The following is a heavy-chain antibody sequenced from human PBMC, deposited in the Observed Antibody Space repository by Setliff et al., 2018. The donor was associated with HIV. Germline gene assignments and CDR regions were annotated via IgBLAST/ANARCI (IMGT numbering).Heavy chain of an antibody. D-gene: IGHD1-26*01. CDR3: ARETSGSYYGEYYFDY. V-gene: IGHV4-59*12. J-gene: IGHJ4*02. CDR2: IYYSGST. Sequence: SETLSLTCTVSGGSISSYYWSWIRQPPGKGLEWIGYIYYSGSTNYNPSLKSRVTISVDTSKNQFSLKLSSVTAADTAVYYCARETSGSYYGEYYFDYWGQGTLVTVSS. CDR1: GGSISSYY.